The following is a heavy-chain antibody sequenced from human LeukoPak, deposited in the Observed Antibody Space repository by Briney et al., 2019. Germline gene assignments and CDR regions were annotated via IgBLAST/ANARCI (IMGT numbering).Heavy chain of an antibody. CDR2: IIPIFGTA. Sequence: ASVKVSCKASGGTFSSYAISWVRQAPGQGLEWMGGIIPIFGTANYAQKFQGRVTITTDESTSTAYMELSSLRSEDTAVYYCAREGQYCSGGSCYPTGFHYWGQGTLVTVSS. V-gene: IGHV1-69*05. CDR1: GGTFSSYA. J-gene: IGHJ4*02. D-gene: IGHD2-15*01. CDR3: AREGQYCSGGSCYPTGFHY.